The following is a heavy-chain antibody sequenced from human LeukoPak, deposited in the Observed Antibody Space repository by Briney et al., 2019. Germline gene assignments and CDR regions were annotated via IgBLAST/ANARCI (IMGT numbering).Heavy chain of an antibody. D-gene: IGHD3-10*01. J-gene: IGHJ6*03. Sequence: GGSLRLSCAASGFTFSNAWMSWVRQAPGKGLEWVGHIKSKTDGGTTDYAAPVKGRFTISRDDSKNTLYLQMNSLKTEDTAVYYCTRGGLHSYYYYYMDVWGKGTTVTISS. CDR2: IKSKTDGGTT. CDR3: TRGGLHSYYYYYMDV. V-gene: IGHV3-15*01. CDR1: GFTFSNAW.